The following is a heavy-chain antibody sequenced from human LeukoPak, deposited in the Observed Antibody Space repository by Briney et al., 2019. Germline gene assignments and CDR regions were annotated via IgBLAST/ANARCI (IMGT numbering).Heavy chain of an antibody. CDR1: GYTLTSYG. Sequence: GASLKASCTASGYTLTSYGISWVRQAPGQGLGGMGWIRAYNGNTNYAQKLQGRVTMTTDTSTSTAYMELRSLRSDVTAVYYCARGIAGYCSSTSCLTWDYYYYMDVWGKGTTVTVSS. D-gene: IGHD2-2*01. V-gene: IGHV1-18*01. J-gene: IGHJ6*03. CDR3: ARGIAGYCSSTSCLTWDYYYYMDV. CDR2: IRAYNGNT.